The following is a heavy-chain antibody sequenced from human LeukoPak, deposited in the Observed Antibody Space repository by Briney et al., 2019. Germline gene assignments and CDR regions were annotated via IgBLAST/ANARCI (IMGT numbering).Heavy chain of an antibody. CDR3: ARSMVREVILSARRANWFDP. CDR2: IYHSGGT. Sequence: SETLSLTCTVSGGSIISYYWSWIRQPPGKGLEWIGYIYHSGGTNYNPSLKSRVTISVDTSKNHFSLKLSSVTAADTAVYYCARSMVREVILSARRANWFDPWGQGTLVTVSS. D-gene: IGHD3-10*01. CDR1: GGSIISYY. J-gene: IGHJ5*02. V-gene: IGHV4-59*12.